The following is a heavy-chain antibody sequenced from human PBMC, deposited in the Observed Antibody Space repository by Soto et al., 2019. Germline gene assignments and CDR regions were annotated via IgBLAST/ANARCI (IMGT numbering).Heavy chain of an antibody. CDR3: AKDNYYYYMDV. J-gene: IGHJ6*03. Sequence: GGSLRLSCAASGFTVDDYAMHWVRQAPGKGLEWVSGISWNSGSIGYADSVKGRFTISRDNAKNSLYLQMNSLRAEDTALYYCAKDNYYYYMDVWGKGTTVTVSS. V-gene: IGHV3-9*01. CDR1: GFTVDDYA. CDR2: ISWNSGSI.